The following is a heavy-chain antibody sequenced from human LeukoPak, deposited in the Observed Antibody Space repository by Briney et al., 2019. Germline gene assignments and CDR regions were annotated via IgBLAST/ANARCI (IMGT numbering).Heavy chain of an antibody. V-gene: IGHV4-59*01. D-gene: IGHD6-13*01. Sequence: SETLSLTCTVSGGSISSYYWSWIRQPPGKGLEWIGYIYYSGSTNYNPSLKSRVTISVDTSKNQFSLKLSSVTAADTAVYYCARVTYGSSWHWYFDLWGRGTLVTVFS. CDR3: ARVTYGSSWHWYFDL. CDR1: GGSISSYY. CDR2: IYYSGST. J-gene: IGHJ2*01.